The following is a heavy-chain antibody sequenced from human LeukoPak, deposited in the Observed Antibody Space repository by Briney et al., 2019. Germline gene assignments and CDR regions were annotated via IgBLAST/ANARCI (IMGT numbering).Heavy chain of an antibody. D-gene: IGHD3-3*01. Sequence: SETLSLTCTVSGGSINSGSYYWSWIRQPAGKGLEWIGRMYTSGNTNYNPSLKSRVTISVDTSKNQFSLKLSSVTAADTAVYYCARVLGPIFGAEFDYWGQGTLVTVSS. J-gene: IGHJ4*02. CDR2: MYTSGNT. CDR3: ARVLGPIFGAEFDY. V-gene: IGHV4-61*02. CDR1: GGSINSGSYY.